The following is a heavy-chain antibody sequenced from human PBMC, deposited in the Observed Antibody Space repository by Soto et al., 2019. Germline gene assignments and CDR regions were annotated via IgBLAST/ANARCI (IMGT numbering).Heavy chain of an antibody. CDR1: GYSFAGYW. J-gene: IGHJ4*02. Sequence: GESLKISCKGSGYSFAGYWITWVRQKPGKGLEWMGRIDPSDSQTYYSPSFRGHVTISVTKSITTVFLQWSSLYASDTAMYYCARQIYGSDTGPNFQYYFDSWDQGTPVTVSS. CDR2: IDPSDSQT. D-gene: IGHD5-18*01. CDR3: ARQIYGSDTGPNFQYYFDS. V-gene: IGHV5-10-1*01.